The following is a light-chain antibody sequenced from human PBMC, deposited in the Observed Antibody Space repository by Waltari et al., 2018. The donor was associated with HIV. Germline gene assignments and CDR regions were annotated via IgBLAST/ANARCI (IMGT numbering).Light chain of an antibody. CDR2: RNK. J-gene: IGLJ3*02. V-gene: IGLV1-47*01. CDR1: SSNIGSNY. CDR3: AAWDDSLSGWV. Sequence: QSVLTQPPSASGTPGQRVTISCSGSSSNIGSNYVSWYQQLPGTTPKPLIYRNKQRPSGVPDRFSGSKSGTSASLAISGLRSEDEADYYCAAWDDSLSGWVFGGGTKLTVL.